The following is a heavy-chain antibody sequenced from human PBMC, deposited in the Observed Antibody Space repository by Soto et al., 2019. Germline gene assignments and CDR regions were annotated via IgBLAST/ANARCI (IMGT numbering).Heavy chain of an antibody. D-gene: IGHD2-15*01. CDR1: GFNFGNYA. Sequence: HPGGSLRLSCAASGFNFGNYAMSWVRQAPGKGLEWVSSISNSGGSTYYADSVKGRFTISRDNSKNTVYLQMNSLRAEDTAVYYFAKGTLRYYAMDVWGQGTTVTVSS. CDR3: AKGTLRYYAMDV. V-gene: IGHV3-23*01. CDR2: ISNSGGST. J-gene: IGHJ6*02.